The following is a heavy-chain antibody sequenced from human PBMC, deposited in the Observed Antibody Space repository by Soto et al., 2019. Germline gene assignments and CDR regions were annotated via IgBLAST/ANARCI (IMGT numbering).Heavy chain of an antibody. D-gene: IGHD3-10*01. V-gene: IGHV5-10-1*01. CDR2: IDPSDSYT. J-gene: IGHJ1*01. Sequence: PGESLKISCKGSGYSFTSYWISWVRQMPGKGLEWMGRIDPSDSYTNYSPSFQGHVTISADKSISTAYLQWSSLKASDTAMYYCARNYGSGSYYSTIGHWGQGTLVTVSS. CDR3: ARNYGSGSYYSTIGH. CDR1: GYSFTSYW.